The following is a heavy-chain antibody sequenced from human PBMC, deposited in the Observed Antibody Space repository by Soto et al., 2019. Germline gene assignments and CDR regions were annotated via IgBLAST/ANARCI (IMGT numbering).Heavy chain of an antibody. CDR1: GYSFTSYW. D-gene: IGHD2-15*01. J-gene: IGHJ6*02. CDR3: AREWGRGYCSGGSCTTYYYYGMDV. CDR2: IYPGDSDT. Sequence: GESPKISCKGSGYSFTSYWIGWVRQMPGKGLEWMGIIYPGDSDTRYSPSFQGQVTISADKSISTAYLQWSSLKASDTAMYYCAREWGRGYCSGGSCTTYYYYGMDVWGQGTTVTVSS. V-gene: IGHV5-51*01.